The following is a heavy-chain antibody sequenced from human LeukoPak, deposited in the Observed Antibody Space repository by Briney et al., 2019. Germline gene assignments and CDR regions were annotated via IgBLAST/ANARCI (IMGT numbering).Heavy chain of an antibody. V-gene: IGHV3-49*04. CDR2: IRSKAYGGAT. CDR3: VGEYFDH. Sequence: GGSLRLSCTASGFTFGDYTMNWVRQASGKGLEWVGLIRSKAYGGATEYAASVKGRFIISRDDSKSIAYLQMNSLKTEDTAVYYCVGEYFDHWGQGTLVTVSS. D-gene: IGHD3-10*01. CDR1: GFTFGDYT. J-gene: IGHJ4*02.